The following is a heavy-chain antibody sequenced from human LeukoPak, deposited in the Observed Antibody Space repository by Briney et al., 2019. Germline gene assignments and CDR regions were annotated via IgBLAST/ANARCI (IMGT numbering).Heavy chain of an antibody. CDR3: VRSAGPLDY. J-gene: IGHJ4*02. CDR1: GDSVSSKSAA. V-gene: IGHV6-1*01. Sequence: SRTLSLTCAISGDSVSSKSAAWNWIRQSPSRGLEWLGRTYYRSKWHNGYAVSVKSRITINPDTSKNQFSLHLNSVTPEDTAVYYCVRSAGPLDYWGQGTLVTVSS. CDR2: TYYRSKWHN. D-gene: IGHD1-14*01.